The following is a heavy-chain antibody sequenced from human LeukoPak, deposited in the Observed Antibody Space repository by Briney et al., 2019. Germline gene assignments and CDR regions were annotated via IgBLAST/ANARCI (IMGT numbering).Heavy chain of an antibody. J-gene: IGHJ4*02. D-gene: IGHD3-10*01. Sequence: SETLSLTCTVSGGSISSSSYYWGWIRQPPGKGLEWIGRIYYSGSTYYNPSLKSRVTISVDTSKNQFSLKLSSVTAADTAVYYCARIHYGSGSWRNDYWGQGTLVTVSS. CDR3: ARIHYGSGSWRNDY. CDR2: IYYSGST. CDR1: GGSISSSSYY. V-gene: IGHV4-39*01.